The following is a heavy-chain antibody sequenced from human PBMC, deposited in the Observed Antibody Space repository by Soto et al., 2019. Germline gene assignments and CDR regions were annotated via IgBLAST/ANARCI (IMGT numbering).Heavy chain of an antibody. J-gene: IGHJ5*02. D-gene: IGHD6-6*01. CDR1: GGSISSSSYY. Sequence: SETLSLTCTVSGGSISSSSYYWGWIRQPPGKGLEWIGSIYYSGSTYYNPSLKSRVTISVDTSKNQFSLKLSSVTAADTAVYYCARPLGGLAARPGSDCWFDPWGQGTLVTVYS. CDR3: ARPLGGLAARPGSDCWFDP. CDR2: IYYSGST. V-gene: IGHV4-39*01.